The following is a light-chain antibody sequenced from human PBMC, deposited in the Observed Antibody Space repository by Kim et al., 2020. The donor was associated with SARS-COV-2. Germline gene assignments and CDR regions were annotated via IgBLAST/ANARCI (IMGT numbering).Light chain of an antibody. J-gene: IGLJ2*01. V-gene: IGLV3-19*01. Sequence: SSELTQDPAVSVALGQTVRITCHGDSLRSYYATWYQQKPGQAPILVIYGKNNRPSGIPDRFSGSSSGNTASLTITGTQAGDEADYYCNSRDSNDNVVFGGGTKRTV. CDR3: NSRDSNDNVV. CDR2: GKN. CDR1: SLRSYY.